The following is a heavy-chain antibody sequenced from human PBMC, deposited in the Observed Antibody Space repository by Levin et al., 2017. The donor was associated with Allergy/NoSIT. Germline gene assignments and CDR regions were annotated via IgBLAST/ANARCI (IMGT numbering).Heavy chain of an antibody. V-gene: IGHV4-59*01. CDR3: ARAGEAPATPFDY. D-gene: IGHD2-15*01. CDR2: IYYSGST. CDR1: GGSISSYY. J-gene: IGHJ4*02. Sequence: SQTLSLTCTVSGGSISSYYWSWIRQPPGKGLEWIGYIYYSGSTNYNPSLKSRVTISVDTSKNQFSLKLSSVTAADTAVYYCARAGEAPATPFDYWGQGTLVTVSS.